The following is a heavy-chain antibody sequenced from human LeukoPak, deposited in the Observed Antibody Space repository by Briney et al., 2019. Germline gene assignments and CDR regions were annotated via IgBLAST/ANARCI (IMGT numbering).Heavy chain of an antibody. CDR3: AKDPAAARLYYFDY. J-gene: IGHJ4*02. CDR2: ISGSGGST. D-gene: IGHD6-6*01. Sequence: GGSLRLSCAASGFTFSSYAMSWVRQAPGKGLEWVSAISGSGGSTYYADSVQGRFTISRDNSKNTLYLQMNSLRAEDTAVYYCAKDPAAARLYYFDYWGQGTLVTVSS. CDR1: GFTFSSYA. V-gene: IGHV3-23*01.